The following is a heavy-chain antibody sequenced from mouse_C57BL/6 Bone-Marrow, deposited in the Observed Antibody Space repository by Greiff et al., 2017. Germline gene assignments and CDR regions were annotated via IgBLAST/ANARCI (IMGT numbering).Heavy chain of an antibody. J-gene: IGHJ2*01. CDR3: ARHYYGSSPDY. Sequence: VNVVESGAELAKPGASVKLSCKASGYTFTSYWMHWVKQRPGQGLEWIGYINPSSGYTKYNQKFKDKATLTAYKSSSTAYMQLSSLTYEDSAVYYCARHYYGSSPDYWGQGTTLTVSS. V-gene: IGHV1-7*01. CDR1: GYTFTSYW. D-gene: IGHD1-1*01. CDR2: INPSSGYT.